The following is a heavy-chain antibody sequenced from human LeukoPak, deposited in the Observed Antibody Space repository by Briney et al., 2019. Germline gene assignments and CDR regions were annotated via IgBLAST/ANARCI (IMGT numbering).Heavy chain of an antibody. Sequence: SETVSLTCTVSGDSTSSDRYYGGWVRQPPGKGLEWIGNIYYSGSTYYNPSLKSRVTMSVDTSKNQFFLKLNSVTAADTAVYYCARGRPYSGGYHLDYWGQGTLVTVSA. V-gene: IGHV4-39*02. CDR1: GDSTSSDRYY. D-gene: IGHD1-26*01. CDR2: IYYSGST. J-gene: IGHJ4*02. CDR3: ARGRPYSGGYHLDY.